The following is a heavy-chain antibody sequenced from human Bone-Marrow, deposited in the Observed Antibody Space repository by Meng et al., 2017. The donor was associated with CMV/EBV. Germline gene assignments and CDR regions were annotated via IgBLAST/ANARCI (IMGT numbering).Heavy chain of an antibody. V-gene: IGHV3-7*01. CDR3: ARAPIAARPFDY. CDR1: GFTFSSYW. Sequence: GESLKISCAASGFTFSSYWMSWVRQAPGKGLEWVANIKQDGSEKYYVDSVKGRFTISRDNAKNSLYLQMNSLRAEDTAVYYCARAPIAARPFDYWGQGTRVTVSS. CDR2: IKQDGSEK. D-gene: IGHD6-6*01. J-gene: IGHJ4*02.